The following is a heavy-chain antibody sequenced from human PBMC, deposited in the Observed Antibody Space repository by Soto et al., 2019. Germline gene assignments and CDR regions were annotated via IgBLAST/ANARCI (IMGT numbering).Heavy chain of an antibody. J-gene: IGHJ6*02. CDR2: IIPIFGTA. CDR1: GGTFSSYA. D-gene: IGHD2-15*01. Sequence: QVQLVQSGAEVKKPGSSVKVSCKASGGTFSSYAISWVRQAPGQGLEWMGGIIPIFGTANYAQKFQGRVTITADESASTAYMELSSLRSEDTAVYHCARAYCSGGSCYSPPYYYYGMDVWGQGTTVTVSS. V-gene: IGHV1-69*12. CDR3: ARAYCSGGSCYSPPYYYYGMDV.